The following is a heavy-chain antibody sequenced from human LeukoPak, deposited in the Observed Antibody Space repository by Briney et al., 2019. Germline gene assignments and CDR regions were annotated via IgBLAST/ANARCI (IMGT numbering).Heavy chain of an antibody. J-gene: IGHJ4*02. Sequence: SETLSLTCTVSGGSISSGSYYWSWIRQPAGKGLEWIGRIYTSGSTYYNPSLKSRVTISVDTSKNQFSLKLSSVTAADTAVYYCARDGQQWLVDYWGQGTLVTVSS. D-gene: IGHD6-19*01. CDR3: ARDGQQWLVDY. CDR1: GGSISSGSYY. V-gene: IGHV4-61*02. CDR2: IYTSGST.